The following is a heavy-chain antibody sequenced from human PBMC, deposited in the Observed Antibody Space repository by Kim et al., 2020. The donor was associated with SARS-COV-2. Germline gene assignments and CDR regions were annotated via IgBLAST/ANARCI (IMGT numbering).Heavy chain of an antibody. CDR2: INHSGST. CDR3: ARGRHYDILTGYYTRYYYYYMDV. J-gene: IGHJ6*03. V-gene: IGHV4-34*01. CDR1: GGSFSGYY. Sequence: SETLSLTCAVYGGSFSGYYWSWIRQPPGKGLEWIGEINHSGSTNYNPPLKSRVTISVDTSKNQFSLKLSSVTAADTAVYYCARGRHYDILTGYYTRYYYYYMDVWGKGTTVTVSS. D-gene: IGHD3-9*01.